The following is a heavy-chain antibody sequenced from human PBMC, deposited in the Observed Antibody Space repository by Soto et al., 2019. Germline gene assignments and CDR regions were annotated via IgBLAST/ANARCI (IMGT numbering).Heavy chain of an antibody. Sequence: PGGSLRLSCAASGFTFRSYGMHWVRQAPGKGLEWGAVIWYDGSNKYYADSVKGRFTISRDNSKNTLYLQMNSLRAEDTAVYYCAREGPDCSGGSCYGGRPYYYYYMDVWGKGTTVTVSS. D-gene: IGHD2-15*01. V-gene: IGHV3-33*01. CDR1: GFTFRSYG. CDR2: IWYDGSNK. J-gene: IGHJ6*03. CDR3: AREGPDCSGGSCYGGRPYYYYYMDV.